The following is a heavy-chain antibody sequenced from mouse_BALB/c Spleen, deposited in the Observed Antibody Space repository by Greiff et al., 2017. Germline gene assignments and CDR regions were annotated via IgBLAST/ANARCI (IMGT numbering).Heavy chain of an antibody. J-gene: IGHJ4*01. V-gene: IGHV5-9-3*01. CDR1: GFTFSSYA. D-gene: IGHD2-3*01. CDR2: ISSGGSYT. CDR3: ARQDGYYAMDY. Sequence: EVQRVESGGDLVKPGGSLKLSCAASGFTFSSYAMSWVRQTPEKRLEWVATISSGGSYTYYPDSVKGRFTISRDNAKNTLYLQMSSLRSEDTAMYYCARQDGYYAMDYWGQGTSVTVSS.